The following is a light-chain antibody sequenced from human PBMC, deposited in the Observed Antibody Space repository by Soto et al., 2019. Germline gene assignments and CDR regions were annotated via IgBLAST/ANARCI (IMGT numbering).Light chain of an antibody. Sequence: EIVLTQSPATLSLSPGERATLSCRASQSVGTYLAWYQQKPGQAPRLLIYDASNRATGIPARFTASGSGTDFTLTISSLEPEDFAVYYCQQRASWPITFGGGTKVEIK. CDR2: DAS. CDR1: QSVGTY. J-gene: IGKJ4*01. CDR3: QQRASWPIT. V-gene: IGKV3-11*01.